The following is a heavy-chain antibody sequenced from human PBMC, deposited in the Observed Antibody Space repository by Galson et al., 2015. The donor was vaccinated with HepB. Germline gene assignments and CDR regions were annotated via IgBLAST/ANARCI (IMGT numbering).Heavy chain of an antibody. CDR1: GFTLSSYA. Sequence: SLRLSCAASGFTLSSYAMHWVRQAPGKGLEWVAVISYDGSNKYYADSVKGRFTISRDNSKNTLYLQMNSLRAEDTAVYYCARERIVVVNWFDPWGQGTLVTVSS. J-gene: IGHJ5*02. CDR2: ISYDGSNK. D-gene: IGHD3-22*01. CDR3: ARERIVVVNWFDP. V-gene: IGHV3-30*04.